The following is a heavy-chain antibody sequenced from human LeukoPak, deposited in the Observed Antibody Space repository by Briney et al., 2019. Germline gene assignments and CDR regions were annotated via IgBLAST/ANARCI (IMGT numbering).Heavy chain of an antibody. CDR3: ARRLQTNFDY. J-gene: IGHJ4*02. Sequence: PSETLSLTCTVSGGSISGYYWTWIRQPPGKGLEWIGYIFHTGSTNYNPSLKSRVTISVDTSKNQFSLKLSSVTAADTAVYYCARRLQTNFDYWGQGTLVTVSS. V-gene: IGHV4-59*08. CDR2: IFHTGST. CDR1: GGSISGYY.